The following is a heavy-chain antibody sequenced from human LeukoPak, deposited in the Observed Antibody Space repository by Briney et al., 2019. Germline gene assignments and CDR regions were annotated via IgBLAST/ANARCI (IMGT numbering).Heavy chain of an antibody. CDR1: GFIVSYNY. J-gene: IGHJ4*02. D-gene: IGHD1-26*01. V-gene: IGHV3-66*01. CDR3: ARGATYAYYQDY. Sequence: GGSLRLSCAASGFIVSYNYMSWVRQTAGKGLEWVSVMYSNGKTSYADSVKGRFTISRDNAKNTLYLQMNSLRAEDTAVYYCARGATYAYYQDYWGQGTLVTVSS. CDR2: MYSNGKT.